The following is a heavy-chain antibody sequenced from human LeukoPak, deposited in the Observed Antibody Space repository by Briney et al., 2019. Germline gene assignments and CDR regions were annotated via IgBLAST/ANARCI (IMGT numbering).Heavy chain of an antibody. CDR2: IYPGDSDT. CDR3: ARDGCSGGSCYSPY. D-gene: IGHD2-15*01. CDR1: GYGFTSYW. Sequence: GESLKISCKGSGYGFTSYWIGWVRQMPGKGLEWMGIIYPGDSDTRYSPSFQGQVTISDDKSIRTAYRQWSSLKASDSAMYYCARDGCSGGSCYSPYWGQGTLVTVSS. V-gene: IGHV5-51*01. J-gene: IGHJ4*02.